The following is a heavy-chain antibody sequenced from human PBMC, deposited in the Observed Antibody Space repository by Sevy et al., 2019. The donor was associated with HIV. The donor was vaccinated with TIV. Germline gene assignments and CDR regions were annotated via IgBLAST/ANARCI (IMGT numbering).Heavy chain of an antibody. D-gene: IGHD5-12*01. CDR1: GFTFSSYA. Sequence: GGSLRLSCAASGFTFSSYAMHWVRQAPGKGLEWVAVISYDGSNKYYGDSVKGRFTISRDNSKNTLYLQMNSLRAEDTAVYYCARDSGDGYKYYYGMDVWGQGTTVTVSS. CDR3: ARDSGDGYKYYYGMDV. CDR2: ISYDGSNK. J-gene: IGHJ6*02. V-gene: IGHV3-30-3*01.